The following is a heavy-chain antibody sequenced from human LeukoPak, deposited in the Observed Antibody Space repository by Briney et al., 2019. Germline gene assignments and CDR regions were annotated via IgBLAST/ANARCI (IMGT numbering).Heavy chain of an antibody. V-gene: IGHV1-69*13. D-gene: IGHD3-10*01. CDR2: IIPIFGTA. CDR3: ARPSNYYGSGSPYYYYGMDV. CDR1: GYTFTSYG. J-gene: IGHJ6*02. Sequence: ASVKVSCKASGYTFTSYGISWVRQAPGQGLEWMGGIIPIFGTANYAQKFQGRVTITADESTSTAYMELSSLRSEDTAVYYCARPSNYYGSGSPYYYYGMDVWGQGTTVTVSS.